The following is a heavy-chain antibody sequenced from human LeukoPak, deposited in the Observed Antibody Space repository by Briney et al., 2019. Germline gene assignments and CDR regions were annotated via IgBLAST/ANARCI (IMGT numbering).Heavy chain of an antibody. CDR3: AKDDAWLQFDD. V-gene: IGHV3-23*01. Sequence: PGGSLRLSCAASGFTFSIHGMNWVRQAPGKGLEWVSGIGPSGVITYYADSVKGRFTISGDNYKSTVYLQMNSLRADDTAVYYCAKDDAWLQFDDWGQGTLVTVSS. J-gene: IGHJ4*02. CDR1: GFTFSIHG. D-gene: IGHD5-24*01. CDR2: IGPSGVIT.